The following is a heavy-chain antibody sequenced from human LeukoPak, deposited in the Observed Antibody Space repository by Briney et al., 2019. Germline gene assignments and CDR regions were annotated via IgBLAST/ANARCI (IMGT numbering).Heavy chain of an antibody. CDR1: GGSFSGYY. D-gene: IGHD6-19*01. Sequence: PSETLSLTCAVYGGSFSGYYWSWIRQPPGKGLEWIGEINHSGSTNYNPSLKSRVTISVDTSKNQFSPKLSSVTAADTAVYYCARWEAVAAPRGPYDYWGQGTLVTVSS. V-gene: IGHV4-34*01. J-gene: IGHJ4*02. CDR3: ARWEAVAAPRGPYDY. CDR2: INHSGST.